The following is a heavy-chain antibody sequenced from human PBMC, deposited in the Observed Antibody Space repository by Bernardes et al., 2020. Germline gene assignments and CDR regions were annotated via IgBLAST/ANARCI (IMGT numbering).Heavy chain of an antibody. D-gene: IGHD2-8*01. CDR2: INQSGGT. Sequence: SETLSLTRDVYGGSLSNFYWSWIRQSPQQGLEWIGEINQSGGTNYNPSLKSRVTMLVDMSRNQFSLKMTSVTVADAALYFCARANYRVNYGMDVWGEGTKVTVSS. J-gene: IGHJ6*04. CDR1: GGSLSNFY. CDR3: ARANYRVNYGMDV. V-gene: IGHV4-34*01.